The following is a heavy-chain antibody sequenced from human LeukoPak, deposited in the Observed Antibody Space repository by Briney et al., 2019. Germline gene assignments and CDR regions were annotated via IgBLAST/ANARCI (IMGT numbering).Heavy chain of an antibody. D-gene: IGHD1-7*01. CDR1: GYTFTGFY. Sequence: HVASVKVSCKASGYTFTGFYIHWVRQAPGQGLEWMGRINPRIGDTNSARTFQGRVTMTRDTSISTAYMDLNGLTSDDTAVYYCARGAWDYDGKDYWGQGTLVTVSS. J-gene: IGHJ4*02. CDR3: ARGAWDYDGKDY. V-gene: IGHV1-2*06. CDR2: INPRIGDT.